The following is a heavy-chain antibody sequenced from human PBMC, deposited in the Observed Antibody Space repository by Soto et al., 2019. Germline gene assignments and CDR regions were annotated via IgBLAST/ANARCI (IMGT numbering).Heavy chain of an antibody. CDR3: ARDLENWAYGMGV. J-gene: IGHJ6*04. Sequence: QVQLVESGGGVVQPGRSLRLSCAASGFTFSSYAMHWVRQAPGKGLEWVAVISYDGSNKYYADSVKGRFTISRDNSKNTLNLQMNSLRAGAAAVYYCARDLENWAYGMGVWGKGTPVTVSS. V-gene: IGHV3-30-3*01. CDR1: GFTFSSYA. CDR2: ISYDGSNK. D-gene: IGHD3-16*01.